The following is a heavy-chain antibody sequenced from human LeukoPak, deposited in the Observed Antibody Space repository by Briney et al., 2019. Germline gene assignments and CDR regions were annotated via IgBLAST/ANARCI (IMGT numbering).Heavy chain of an antibody. CDR3: ARAGSLPGGYYDSSGYLRLHYLYYGMDV. CDR1: GYTFTCYY. D-gene: IGHD3-22*01. V-gene: IGHV1-2*02. CDR2: INPNSGGT. Sequence: ASVTLSFTATGYTFTCYYIHWVRQAPGQGLEWMGWINPNSGGTNYAQKLQGRVTTTRDTSISTAYMELSRLRSDDTAVYYCARAGSLPGGYYDSSGYLRLHYLYYGMDVCGQGTTVTVSS. J-gene: IGHJ6*01.